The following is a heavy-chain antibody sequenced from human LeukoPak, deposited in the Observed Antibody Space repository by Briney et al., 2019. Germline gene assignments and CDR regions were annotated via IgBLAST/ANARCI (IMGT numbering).Heavy chain of an antibody. V-gene: IGHV4-59*01. J-gene: IGHJ4*02. CDR3: AREHTYSSGWSRGYFDY. CDR1: GGSISSYY. D-gene: IGHD6-19*01. Sequence: KSSETLSLTCTVSGGSISSYYWSWIRQPPGKGLEWIGYIYYSGGTNYNPSLKSRVTISVDTSKNQFSLKLSSVTAADTAVYYCAREHTYSSGWSRGYFDYWGQGTLVTVSS. CDR2: IYYSGGT.